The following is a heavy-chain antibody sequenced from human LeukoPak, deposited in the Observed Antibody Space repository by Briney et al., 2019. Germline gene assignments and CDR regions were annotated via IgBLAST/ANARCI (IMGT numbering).Heavy chain of an antibody. CDR1: GFTFSSYG. D-gene: IGHD3-10*01. CDR3: AKDLMVRGVIDY. V-gene: IGHV3-30*02. CDR2: IRYDGSNK. Sequence: GRSLRLSCAASGFTFSSYGMHWVRQAPGMGLEWVAFIRYDGSNKYYADSVKGRFTISRDNSKNTLYLQMNSLRAEDTAVYYCAKDLMVRGVIDYWGQGTLVTVSS. J-gene: IGHJ4*02.